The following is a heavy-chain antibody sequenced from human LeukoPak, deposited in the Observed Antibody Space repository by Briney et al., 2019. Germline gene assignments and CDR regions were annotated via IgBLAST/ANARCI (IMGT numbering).Heavy chain of an antibody. CDR2: ISSSGSTI. D-gene: IGHD1-26*01. V-gene: IGHV3-48*03. CDR1: GFTFSSYE. Sequence: GGSLRLSCAASGFTFSSYEMNWVRQAPGKGLEWVSYISSSGSTIYYADSVKDRFTISRDNAKNSLYLQMSSLRAEDTALYYCAKDQAGAILYFDYWGQGTLVSASS. CDR3: AKDQAGAILYFDY. J-gene: IGHJ4*02.